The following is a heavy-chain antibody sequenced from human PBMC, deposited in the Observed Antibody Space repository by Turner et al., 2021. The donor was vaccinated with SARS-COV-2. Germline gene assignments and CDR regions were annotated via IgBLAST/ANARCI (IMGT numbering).Heavy chain of an antibody. CDR1: GFTFNNFA. CDR2: INGTGHVT. V-gene: IGHV3-23*01. J-gene: IGHJ4*02. D-gene: IGHD1-26*01. CDR3: AKCVTTCQTKGLDN. Sequence: EVQLLESGGGLVQPGGSLRLSCAASGFTFNNFAMSWVRQARGKGLEWVAAINGTGHVTHYVDSVKGRFTISRDSSKNTLYLQMNSLRVEDTAIYYCAKCVTTCQTKGLDNWGQGTLVTVSS.